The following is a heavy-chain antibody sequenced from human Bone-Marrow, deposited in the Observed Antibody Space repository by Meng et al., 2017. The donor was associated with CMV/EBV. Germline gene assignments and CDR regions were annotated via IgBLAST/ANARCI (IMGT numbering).Heavy chain of an antibody. CDR3: ASPTKYCSSTSCPLGY. CDR2: ISSSSSYI. CDR1: GFTFSSYS. J-gene: IGHJ4*02. D-gene: IGHD2-2*01. Sequence: GGSLRLSCAASGFTFSSYSMNWVRQAPGKGLEWVSSISSSSSYIYYADSVKGRFTISRDNAKNSLYLQMNSLRAEDTAVYYCASPTKYCSSTSCPLGYWGQGTLVTGFS. V-gene: IGHV3-21*01.